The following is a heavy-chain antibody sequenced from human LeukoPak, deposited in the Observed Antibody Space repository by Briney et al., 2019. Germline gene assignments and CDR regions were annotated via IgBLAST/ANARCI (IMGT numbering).Heavy chain of an antibody. CDR3: ARQAWDSSRHKFDY. J-gene: IGHJ4*02. D-gene: IGHD5-18*01. V-gene: IGHV4-38-2*01. Sequence: KPSETLSLTCAVSGYSISSGYYWGWIRQPPGKGLEWIGSIYHSGSTYYDPSLKSRVTISVDTSKNQFSLKLSSMTAADTAVYYCARQAWDSSRHKFDYWGQGTLVTVSS. CDR2: IYHSGST. CDR1: GYSISSGYY.